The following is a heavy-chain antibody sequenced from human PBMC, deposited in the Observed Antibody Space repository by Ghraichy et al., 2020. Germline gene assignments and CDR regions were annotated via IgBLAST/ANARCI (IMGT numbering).Heavy chain of an antibody. CDR1: GGSFSGYY. CDR3: ARVSLAYCGGDCYYYYYGMDV. J-gene: IGHJ6*02. Sequence: GSLRLSCAVYGGSFSGYYWSWIRQPPGKGLEWIGEINHSGSTNYNPSLKSRVTISVDTSKNQFSLKLSSVTAADTAVYYCARVSLAYCGGDCYYYYYGMDVWGQGTTVTVSS. CDR2: INHSGST. V-gene: IGHV4-34*01. D-gene: IGHD2-21*02.